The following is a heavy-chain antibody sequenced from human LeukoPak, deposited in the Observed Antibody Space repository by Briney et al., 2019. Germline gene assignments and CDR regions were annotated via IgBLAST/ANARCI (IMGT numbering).Heavy chain of an antibody. J-gene: IGHJ4*02. CDR1: GFTFSSYW. D-gene: IGHD3-3*01. V-gene: IGHV3-7*01. CDR3: ARVGVDYDFWSGYYPTYYFDY. CDR2: IKQDGSEK. Sequence: PGGSLRLSRAASGFTFSSYWMSWVRQAPGKGLEWVANIKQDGSEKYYVDSVKGRFTISRDNAKNSLYLQMNSLRAEDTAVYYCARVGVDYDFWSGYYPTYYFDYWGQGTLVTVSS.